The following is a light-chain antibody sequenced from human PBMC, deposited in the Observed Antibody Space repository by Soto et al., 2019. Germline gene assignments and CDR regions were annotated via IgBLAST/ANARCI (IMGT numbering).Light chain of an antibody. CDR2: DAS. CDR3: QQYNHPLT. J-gene: IGKJ4*01. CDR1: QSISTW. V-gene: IGKV1-5*01. Sequence: DIQLTQSPSTLSASVGDRVTITCRASQSISTWLAWYQQKAGKAPRLLIYDASSLESGVPSRFIGSGSGTEFTLTISSLQPDDFATYYCQQYNHPLTFGGGTKVDIK.